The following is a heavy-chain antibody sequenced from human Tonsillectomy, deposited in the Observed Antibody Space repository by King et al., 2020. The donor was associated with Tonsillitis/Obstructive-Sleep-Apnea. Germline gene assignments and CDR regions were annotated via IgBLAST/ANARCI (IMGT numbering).Heavy chain of an antibody. V-gene: IGHV5-51*01. CDR3: ARLSRNYYNSSGWNAFDI. D-gene: IGHD3-22*01. CDR2: IYPGDSDT. Sequence: DVQLVQSGAEVKKPGASLKISCKGSGYSFTSYWIGWVRQMPGKGLEWMGLIYPGDSDTRYSPSFQGQVTISADKSISTAYLQWSSLKASDTAMYYCARLSRNYYNSSGWNAFDIWGQGTMVTVSS. J-gene: IGHJ3*02. CDR1: GYSFTSYW.